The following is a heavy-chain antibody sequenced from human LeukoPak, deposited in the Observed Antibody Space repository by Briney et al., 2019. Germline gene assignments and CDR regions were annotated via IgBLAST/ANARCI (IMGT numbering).Heavy chain of an antibody. V-gene: IGHV3-21*01. CDR3: ARDRGYSSGDDAFDI. J-gene: IGHJ3*02. CDR2: ISSSSSYI. CDR1: GFTFSSYS. Sequence: GGSLRLSCAASGFTFSSYSMKWVRQAPGKGLDWVSSISSSSSYIYYADSVKGRFTISRDNAKNSLYLQMNSLRAEDTAVYYCARDRGYSSGDDAFDIWGQGTMVTVSS. D-gene: IGHD6-19*01.